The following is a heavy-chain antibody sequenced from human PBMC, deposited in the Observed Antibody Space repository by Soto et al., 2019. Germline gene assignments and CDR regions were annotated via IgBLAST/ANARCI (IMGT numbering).Heavy chain of an antibody. J-gene: IGHJ5*02. CDR2: ISGSGGST. D-gene: IGHD3-22*01. Sequence: RLSCAASGFTFSSYAMSWVRQAPGKGLEWVSAISGSGGSTYYADSVKGRFTISRDNSKNTLYLQMNSLRAEDTAVYYRAKASDVVVINWFDPWGQGTLVTVSS. CDR1: GFTFSSYA. CDR3: AKASDVVVINWFDP. V-gene: IGHV3-23*01.